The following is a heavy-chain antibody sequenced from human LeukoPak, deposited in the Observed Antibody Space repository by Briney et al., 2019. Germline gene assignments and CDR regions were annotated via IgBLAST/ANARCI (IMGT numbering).Heavy chain of an antibody. CDR1: GRSISSYF. J-gene: IGHJ4*02. D-gene: IGHD5-18*01. Sequence: PSETLSLTCSVSGRSISSYFWSWIRQPPGMGLEWMGYIYYSGSTNYNPSLKSRVTISVDTSKNQFSLKLSSVTAADTAVYYCAREGGYSYAKFFDYWGQGTLVTVSS. CDR3: AREGGYSYAKFFDY. V-gene: IGHV4-59*01. CDR2: IYYSGST.